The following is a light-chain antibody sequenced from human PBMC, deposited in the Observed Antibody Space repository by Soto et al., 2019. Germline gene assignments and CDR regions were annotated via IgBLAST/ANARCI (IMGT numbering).Light chain of an antibody. Sequence: DIQMTQSPPTLSASVGDRVTITCRASLTIGTWLAWYQLKPGKAPKLLIYDASTLQGGVPSRFSGSGSGTECTLTISSLQPDDFATYYCQHYDGYPYTGGKGTKLEIK. CDR2: DAS. J-gene: IGKJ2*01. CDR3: QHYDGYPYT. V-gene: IGKV1-5*01. CDR1: LTIGTW.